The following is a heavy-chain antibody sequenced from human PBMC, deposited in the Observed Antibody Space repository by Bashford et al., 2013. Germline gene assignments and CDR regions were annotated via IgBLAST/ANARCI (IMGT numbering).Heavy chain of an antibody. CDR3: ARGAYDSSGYYRYFDL. CDR1: GGSVSSYY. Sequence: SETLSLTCTVSGGSVSSYYWSWIRQPPGKGLEWIGYIDYNGITNYNPSLKSRVTISLDTSKNQFSLRLSSVTAADTAVYFCARGAYDSSGYYRYFDLWGRGTLVTVSS. D-gene: IGHD3-22*01. J-gene: IGHJ2*01. V-gene: IGHV4-59*02. CDR2: IDYNGIT.